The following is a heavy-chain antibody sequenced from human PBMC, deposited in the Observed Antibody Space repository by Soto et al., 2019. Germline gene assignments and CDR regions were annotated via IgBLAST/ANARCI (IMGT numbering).Heavy chain of an antibody. Sequence: PGGSLRLSCAASGFTSSSYAMTWVRQAQGKGLEWVSSLSGSGGSTYYADSVKGRFTISRDNSKNTLYLQMNSLRDEDTAVYYCAKDLGCSSTTSCHRYFDYWGQGTLVTVSS. J-gene: IGHJ4*02. CDR1: GFTSSSYA. CDR2: LSGSGGST. V-gene: IGHV3-23*01. D-gene: IGHD2-2*01. CDR3: AKDLGCSSTTSCHRYFDY.